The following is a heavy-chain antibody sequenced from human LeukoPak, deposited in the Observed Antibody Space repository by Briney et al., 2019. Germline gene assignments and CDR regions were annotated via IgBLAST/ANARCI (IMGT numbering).Heavy chain of an antibody. D-gene: IGHD3-3*01. Sequence: SETLSLTCTVSGGSISSYYWSWIRQPPGKGLEWIGYIYYSGSTNYNPSLKSRVTISVDTSKNQLSLKLSSVTAADTAVYYCARPSRRGVVIPFDYWGQGTLVTVSS. CDR3: ARPSRRGVVIPFDY. CDR2: IYYSGST. CDR1: GGSISSYY. V-gene: IGHV4-59*08. J-gene: IGHJ4*02.